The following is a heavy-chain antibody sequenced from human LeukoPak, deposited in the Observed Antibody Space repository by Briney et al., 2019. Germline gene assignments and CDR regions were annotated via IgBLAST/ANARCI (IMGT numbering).Heavy chain of an antibody. Sequence: ASVKVSCKASGGTFNSYAITWLRQAPGQGLEWLGRINPILGTANYAQKLQGRVTMTTDTSTSTAYMELRSLRSDDTAVYYCARVGARGLLDWFDPWGQGTLVTVSS. CDR2: INPILGTA. CDR3: ARVGARGLLDWFDP. J-gene: IGHJ5*02. D-gene: IGHD1-26*01. CDR1: GGTFNSYA. V-gene: IGHV1-69*04.